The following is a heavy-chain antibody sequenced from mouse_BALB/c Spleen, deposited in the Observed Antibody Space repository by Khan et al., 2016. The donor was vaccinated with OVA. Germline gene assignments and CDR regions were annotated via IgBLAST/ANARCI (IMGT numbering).Heavy chain of an antibody. D-gene: IGHD2-10*01. CDR3: ARQPYYHYNIMDY. CDR2: IWSDGST. V-gene: IGHV2-6-1*01. J-gene: IGHJ4*01. CDR1: GFSLTNYG. Sequence: QVQLKQSGPGLVAPSQSLSITCTISGFSLTNYGVHWVRQPPGKGLEWLVVIWSDGSTTYYSAIKSRLTISKDNSKSQVFLKMNSLQTDDTAVYFCARQPYYHYNIMDYWGQGTSVTVSS.